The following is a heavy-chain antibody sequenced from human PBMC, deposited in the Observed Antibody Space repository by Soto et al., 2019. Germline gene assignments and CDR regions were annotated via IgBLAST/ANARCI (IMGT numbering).Heavy chain of an antibody. Sequence: GGSLRLSCAASGFTFSNAWMSWVRRAPGKGLEWVGRIKSKTDGGTTDYAAPVKGRFTISRDDSKNTLYLQMNSLKTEDTAVYYCTTDQGHCSSTSCYYWFDPWGQGTLVTVSS. J-gene: IGHJ5*02. D-gene: IGHD2-2*01. CDR3: TTDQGHCSSTSCYYWFDP. CDR1: GFTFSNAW. V-gene: IGHV3-15*01. CDR2: IKSKTDGGTT.